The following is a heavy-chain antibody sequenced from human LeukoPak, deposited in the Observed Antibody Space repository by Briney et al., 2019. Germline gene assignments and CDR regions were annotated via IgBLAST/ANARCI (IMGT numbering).Heavy chain of an antibody. Sequence: GGSLTLYCAASGFTFKTFWMMWLRQVLGKGLEWVANINQDGSEKNHVVSVKGRFTISRDNIKNSLYLHMNSLRAEDTAVYYCATDLYYWGQGTLVTVSS. V-gene: IGHV3-7*04. CDR1: GFTFKTFW. J-gene: IGHJ4*02. D-gene: IGHD2-15*01. CDR3: ATDLYY. CDR2: INQDGSEK.